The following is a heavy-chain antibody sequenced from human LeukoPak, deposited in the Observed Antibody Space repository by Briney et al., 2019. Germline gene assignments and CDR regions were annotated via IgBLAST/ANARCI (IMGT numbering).Heavy chain of an antibody. CDR1: GYTFTSYD. Sequence: ASVKVSCKASGYTFTSYDINWVRQATGQGLEWMGWMNPNSGNTGYAQKFQGRVTMTRNTSISTAYMELSSLRSDDTAVYYCARAPLIEGAIGYYYYRDVWGKETRVSVSS. D-gene: IGHD3-16*02. V-gene: IGHV1-8*01. CDR2: MNPNSGNT. J-gene: IGHJ6*03. CDR3: ARAPLIEGAIGYYYYRDV.